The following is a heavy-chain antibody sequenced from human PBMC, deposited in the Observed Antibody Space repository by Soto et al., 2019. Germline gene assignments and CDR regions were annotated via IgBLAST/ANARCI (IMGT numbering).Heavy chain of an antibody. Sequence: QVQLVQSGAEVKKPGSSVKVSCKASGGTFGSYAISWVRQAPGQGLEWMGGIIPIPGTANYAQTFQGRVTIAADESTSTAYMELSSLRSEDTAVYYCARSQGSSTSLDSYYYFYYGMDVWGQGTTVTVSS. CDR2: IIPIPGTA. CDR3: ARSQGSSTSLDSYYYFYYGMDV. V-gene: IGHV1-69*01. D-gene: IGHD2-2*01. CDR1: GGTFGSYA. J-gene: IGHJ6*02.